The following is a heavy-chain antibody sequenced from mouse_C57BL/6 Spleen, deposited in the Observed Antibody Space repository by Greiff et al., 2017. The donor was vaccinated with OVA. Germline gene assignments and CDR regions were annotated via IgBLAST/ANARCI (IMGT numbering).Heavy chain of an antibody. CDR1: GYTFTDYN. J-gene: IGHJ3*01. CDR2: INPNNGGN. CDR3: APYDYDDGFAY. D-gene: IGHD2-4*01. V-gene: IGHV1-22*01. Sequence: EVQLQQSGPELVKPGASVKMSCKASGYTFTDYNMHWVKQSHGKSLEWIGYINPNNGGNSYNQKFKGKATLTVNQSSSPAYMELRSLTSEDSAVYYCAPYDYDDGFAYWGQGTLVTVSA.